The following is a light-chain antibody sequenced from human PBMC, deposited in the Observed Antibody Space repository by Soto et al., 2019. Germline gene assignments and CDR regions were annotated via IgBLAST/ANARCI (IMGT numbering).Light chain of an antibody. J-gene: IGLJ3*02. CDR1: SSDVGCYNY. CDR3: SSYTSSGSPWV. Sequence: QSALTQPASVSGSPGQSITISCTGTSSDVGCYNYVSWYQQHPGKAPKLMIYEVSNRPSGVSNRFSGSKSGNTASLTISGIQAEDEADYYGSSYTSSGSPWVFGGGTQLTVL. V-gene: IGLV2-14*01. CDR2: EVS.